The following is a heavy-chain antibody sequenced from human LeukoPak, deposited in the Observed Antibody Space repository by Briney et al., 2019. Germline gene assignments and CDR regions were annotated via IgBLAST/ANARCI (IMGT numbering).Heavy chain of an antibody. Sequence: PGGSLRLSCAASGFTFSDYYMSWIRQAPGQGMEWDSYISSSGSTIYYADPAKGRCTIFMDDAKNSLYLQMNSLRAEDTAVYYCARDSAMAMTTDWGQGTLVTVSS. J-gene: IGHJ4*02. CDR3: ARDSAMAMTTD. D-gene: IGHD3-22*01. CDR1: GFTFSDYY. V-gene: IGHV3-11*01. CDR2: ISSSGSTI.